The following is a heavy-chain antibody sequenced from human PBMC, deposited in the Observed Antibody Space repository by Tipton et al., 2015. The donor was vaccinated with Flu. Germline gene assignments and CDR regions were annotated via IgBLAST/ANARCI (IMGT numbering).Heavy chain of an antibody. D-gene: IGHD3-10*02. V-gene: IGHV5-51*01. CDR3: ARLIYYVGDSLSAFDI. CDR1: GYSLTSYW. J-gene: IGHJ3*02. CDR2: IYAGGSGS. Sequence: QLVQSGAEVKEPGESLKISCETSGYSLTSYWIGWVRRMPGKGLEWMGIIYAGGSGSRYSPSFQGQVTMSVDRSVRAAYLQWNSLKASDTAMYYCARLIYYVGDSLSAFDIWGQGTMVTVSS.